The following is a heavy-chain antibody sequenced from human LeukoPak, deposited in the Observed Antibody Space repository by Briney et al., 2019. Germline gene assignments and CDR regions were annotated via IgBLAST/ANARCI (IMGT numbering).Heavy chain of an antibody. CDR1: GYTFTGYY. CDR3: ARADSGYLVTYYGMDV. D-gene: IGHD5-12*01. V-gene: IGHV1-2*02. J-gene: IGHJ6*02. Sequence: ASVKVSCKASGYTFTGYYMHWVRQAPGQGLEWMGWINPNSGGTNYAQKFQGRVTMTRDTSISTAYMELSRLGSDDTAVYYCARADSGYLVTYYGMDVWGQGTTVTVSS. CDR2: INPNSGGT.